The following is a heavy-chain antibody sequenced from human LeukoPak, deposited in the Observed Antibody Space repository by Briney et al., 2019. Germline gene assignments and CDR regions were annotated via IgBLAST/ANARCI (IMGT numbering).Heavy chain of an antibody. CDR1: GYSFTSYW. CDR2: IYPGDSDT. CDR3: ARREPGDYGSYYFDY. Sequence: SGESLKIACKGSGYSFTSYWIGWVRQMPGKGLEWMGIIYPGDSDTRYSPSFQGQVTISADKSISTAYLQWSSLRASDTAMYYCARREPGDYGSYYFDYWGQGTLVTVSS. V-gene: IGHV5-51*01. J-gene: IGHJ4*02. D-gene: IGHD4-17*01.